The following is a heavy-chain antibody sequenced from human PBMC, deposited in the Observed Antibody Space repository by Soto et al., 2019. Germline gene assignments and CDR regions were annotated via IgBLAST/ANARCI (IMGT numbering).Heavy chain of an antibody. CDR3: AHRPGYCGGDCYLDY. CDR1: GFSLSTSGVG. D-gene: IGHD2-21*02. V-gene: IGHV2-5*02. J-gene: IGHJ4*02. CDR2: IYWDDDK. Sequence: ITLKESGPTLVKPTQTLTLTCTFSGFSLSTSGVGVGWIRQPPGKALEWLALIYWDDDKRYSPSLKSRLTITKDTSKNQVVLIMTNMDPVDTATYYCAHRPGYCGGDCYLDYWGQGTLVTVSS.